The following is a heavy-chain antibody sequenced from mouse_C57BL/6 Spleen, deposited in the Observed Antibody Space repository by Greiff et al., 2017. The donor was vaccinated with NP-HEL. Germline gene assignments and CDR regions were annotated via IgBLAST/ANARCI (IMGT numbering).Heavy chain of an antibody. CDR2: INPNNGGT. J-gene: IGHJ1*03. V-gene: IGHV1-22*01. CDR1: GYTFTDYN. CDR3: ARRRYSSGYFDV. D-gene: IGHD2-14*01. Sequence: LVKPGASVKMSCKASGYTFTDYNMHWVKQSHGKSLEWIGYINPNNGGTSYNQKFKGKATLTVNKSSSTAYMELRSLTSEDSAVYYCARRRYSSGYFDVWGTGTTVTVSS.